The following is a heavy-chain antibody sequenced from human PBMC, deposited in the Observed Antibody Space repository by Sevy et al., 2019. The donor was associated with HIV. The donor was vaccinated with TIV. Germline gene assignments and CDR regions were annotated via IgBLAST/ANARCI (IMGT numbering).Heavy chain of an antibody. CDR2: INPNNGGT. CDR3: ARTGDYSDSSGYYPLKF. J-gene: IGHJ4*02. D-gene: IGHD3-22*01. Sequence: ASVKVSCKASGYTFTGYYVHWVRQAPGQGLEWMGWINPNNGGTYFAKKFQDSVTLTTDTSVNTAYMELRSLTFDDTAIYYCARTGDYSDSSGYYPLKFWGLGTLVTVSS. CDR1: GYTFTGYY. V-gene: IGHV1-2*02.